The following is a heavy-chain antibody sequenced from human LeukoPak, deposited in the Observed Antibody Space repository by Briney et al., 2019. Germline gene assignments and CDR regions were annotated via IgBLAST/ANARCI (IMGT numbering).Heavy chain of an antibody. Sequence: GASVKVSCMASGYTFTSYYMHWVRQAPGQGLEWMGIINPSGGSTSYAQKFQGRVTMTRDTSTSTVYMELSSLRSEDTAVYYCAGRYCTNGVCAPDAFDIWGQGTMVTVSS. V-gene: IGHV1-46*01. D-gene: IGHD2-8*01. CDR1: GYTFTSYY. CDR2: INPSGGST. J-gene: IGHJ3*02. CDR3: AGRYCTNGVCAPDAFDI.